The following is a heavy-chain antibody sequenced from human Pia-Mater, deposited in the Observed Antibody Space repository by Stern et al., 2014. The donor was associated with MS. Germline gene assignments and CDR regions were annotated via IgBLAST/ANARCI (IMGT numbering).Heavy chain of an antibody. CDR2: VYDTGSP. CDR3: ARALWFGELSFDY. CDR1: GGSISSSNYY. V-gene: IGHV4-39*02. Sequence: VQLVESGPGLVKPSETLSLTCTVSGGSISSSNYYWAWIRQPPGKGLDWIGSVYDTGSPYYNPSLESRVAISVDTTKNHFSLKLSSVTAADTAVYYCARALWFGELSFDYWGQGTLVTVSS. J-gene: IGHJ4*02. D-gene: IGHD3-10*01.